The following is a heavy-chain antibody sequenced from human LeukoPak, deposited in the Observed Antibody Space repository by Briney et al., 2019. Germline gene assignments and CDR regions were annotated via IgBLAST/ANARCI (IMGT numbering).Heavy chain of an antibody. Sequence: ASVRVSCKASGYTFTGYYMHWVRQAPGQGLEWMGWINPNSGGTNYAQKFQGRVTMTRDTSISTAYMELSRLRSDDTAVYYCARDPTDYYDSSGYYPGYWGQGTLVTVSS. V-gene: IGHV1-2*02. D-gene: IGHD3-22*01. CDR1: GYTFTGYY. CDR2: INPNSGGT. CDR3: ARDPTDYYDSSGYYPGY. J-gene: IGHJ4*02.